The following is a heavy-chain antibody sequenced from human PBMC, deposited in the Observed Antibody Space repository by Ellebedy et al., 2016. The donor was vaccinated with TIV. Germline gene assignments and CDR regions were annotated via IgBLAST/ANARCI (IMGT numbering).Heavy chain of an antibody. CDR3: ARGGSSGSSDY. J-gene: IGHJ4*02. CDR1: GFTFRSHG. Sequence: GESLKIPXVASGFTFRSHGIYWVRQAPGKGLEWVAVISSDGSNKYYADSVKGRFTISRDNSKNTLYLQMNSLRTDDMAVYYCARGGSSGSSDYWGQGTLVTVSS. D-gene: IGHD3-10*01. CDR2: ISSDGSNK. V-gene: IGHV3-30*03.